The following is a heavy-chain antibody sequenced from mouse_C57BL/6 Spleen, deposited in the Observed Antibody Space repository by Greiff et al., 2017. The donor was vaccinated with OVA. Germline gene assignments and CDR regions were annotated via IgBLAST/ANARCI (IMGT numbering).Heavy chain of an antibody. V-gene: IGHV5-16*01. J-gene: IGHJ2*01. D-gene: IGHD1-1*01. CDR1: GFTFSDYY. CDR3: ARGHYYGSSYFDY. CDR2: INYDGSST. Sequence: DVMLVESEGGLVQPGSSMKLSCTASGFTFSDYYMAWVRQVPEKGLEWVANINYDGSSTYYLDSLKSRFIISRDNAKNILYLQMSSLTSEDTATYYCARGHYYGSSYFDYWGQGTTLTVSS.